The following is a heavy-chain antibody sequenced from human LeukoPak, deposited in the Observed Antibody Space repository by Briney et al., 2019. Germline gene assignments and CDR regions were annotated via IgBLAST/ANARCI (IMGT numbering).Heavy chain of an antibody. D-gene: IGHD3-3*01. V-gene: IGHV3-21*04. Sequence: GGSLRLSCAASGFTFSSYSMNWVRQAPGKRLEWVSSISSSSSYIYYADSVKGRFTISRDNAKNSLYLQMNSLRAEDTAVYYCAKVRWRGPIDYWGQGTLVTVSS. CDR3: AKVRWRGPIDY. CDR1: GFTFSSYS. CDR2: ISSSSSYI. J-gene: IGHJ4*02.